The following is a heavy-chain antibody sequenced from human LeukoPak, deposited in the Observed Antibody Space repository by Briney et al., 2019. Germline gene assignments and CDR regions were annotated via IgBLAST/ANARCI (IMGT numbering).Heavy chain of an antibody. D-gene: IGHD3-9*01. CDR2: IYYSGST. Sequence: SETLSLTCTVSGGSISSYYWSWIRQPPGKGLEWIGYIYYSGSTNYNPSLKSRVTTSVDTSKNQFFLKLSSVTAADTAVYYCARAPYDILTRLGAFDIWGQGTMVTVSS. V-gene: IGHV4-59*01. J-gene: IGHJ3*02. CDR3: ARAPYDILTRLGAFDI. CDR1: GGSISSYY.